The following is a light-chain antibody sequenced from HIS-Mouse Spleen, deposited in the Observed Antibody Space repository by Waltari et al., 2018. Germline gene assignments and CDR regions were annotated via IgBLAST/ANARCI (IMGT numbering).Light chain of an antibody. CDR1: QSVSSSH. V-gene: IGKV3-20*01. J-gene: IGKJ5*01. CDR3: QQYGSSPIT. CDR2: GAT. Sequence: EIVLTQSPGTLSLSPGERATLSCRASQSVSSSHLAWYQPKPGQAPRLLLSGATSRATGIPDTFIDSGSGRDFTITISRLEPEDFAVYYCQQYGSSPITFGQGTRLEIK.